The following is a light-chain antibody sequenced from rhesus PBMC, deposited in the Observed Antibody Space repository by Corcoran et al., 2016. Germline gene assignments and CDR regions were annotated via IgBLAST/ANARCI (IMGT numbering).Light chain of an antibody. V-gene: IGKV1-21*01. J-gene: IGKJ1*01. CDR2: KAS. Sequence: DIQMTQSPSSLSASVGDRVTITCRASQGISTWLAWYQQKPGKAPKLLIYKASSLQSGVPSRFRGSGSGTDFTFTISSLQPEDFAAYYCQQFNTAPWTFGQGTKVEIK. CDR1: QGISTW. CDR3: QQFNTAPWT.